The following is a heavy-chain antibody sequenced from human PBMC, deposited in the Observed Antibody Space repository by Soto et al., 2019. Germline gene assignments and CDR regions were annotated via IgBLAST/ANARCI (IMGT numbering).Heavy chain of an antibody. J-gene: IGHJ6*02. CDR3: ALPREAGKYYYGVDG. CDR1: GYSFTSYW. V-gene: IGHV5-51*01. CDR2: IYPGDSDT. D-gene: IGHD6-19*01. Sequence: GESLKISCKGSGYSFTSYWIGWVRQMPGKGLEWMGIIYPGDSDTRYSPSFQGQVTISADKSISTAYLQWSSLKASDTAMYYCALPREAGKYYYGVDGWAQRTTDTGSS.